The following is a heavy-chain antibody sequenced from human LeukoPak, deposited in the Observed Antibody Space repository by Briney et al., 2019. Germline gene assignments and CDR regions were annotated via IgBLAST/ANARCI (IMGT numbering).Heavy chain of an antibody. CDR2: IIPIFGTA. J-gene: IGHJ4*02. Sequence: ASVKVSCKASGGPFSSYAISWVRQAPGQGLEWVGGIIPIFGTANYAQKFQGRVTITADESTSTAYMELSSLRSEDTAVYYCASQYGTFAYQFDYWGQGTLVTVSS. CDR1: GGPFSSYA. CDR3: ASQYGTFAYQFDY. D-gene: IGHD2-2*01. V-gene: IGHV1-69*13.